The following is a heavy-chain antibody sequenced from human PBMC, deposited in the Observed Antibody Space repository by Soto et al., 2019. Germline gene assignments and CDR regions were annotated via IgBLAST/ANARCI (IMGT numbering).Heavy chain of an antibody. CDR2: IYSGGST. V-gene: IGHV3-53*04. Sequence: EVQLVESGGGLVQPGGSLRLSCAASGFTVSSNYMSWVRQAPGKGLEWVSVIYSGGSTYYADSVKGRFNISRHNSKNTLYLQMNSLRAEDTAVYYCARVTNYDYVWGSYRHYYFDYWGQVSLVTGSA. CDR3: ARVTNYDYVWGSYRHYYFDY. CDR1: GFTVSSNY. J-gene: IGHJ4*02. D-gene: IGHD3-16*02.